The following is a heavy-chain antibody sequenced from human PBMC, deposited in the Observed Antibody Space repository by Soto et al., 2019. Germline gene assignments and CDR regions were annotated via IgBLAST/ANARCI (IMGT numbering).Heavy chain of an antibody. V-gene: IGHV3-30-3*01. D-gene: IGHD5-18*01. CDR2: ISSDGSTK. Sequence: GGSLRLSCAASGFTFRSYFMHWVRQAPGKGLQWVAVISSDGSTKNYADSVKGRFTISRDNAKNTVYLEMSSLRGEDTAVYYCATHRQPTAKIFDYWGQGALVTVSS. CDR1: GFTFRSYF. J-gene: IGHJ4*02. CDR3: ATHRQPTAKIFDY.